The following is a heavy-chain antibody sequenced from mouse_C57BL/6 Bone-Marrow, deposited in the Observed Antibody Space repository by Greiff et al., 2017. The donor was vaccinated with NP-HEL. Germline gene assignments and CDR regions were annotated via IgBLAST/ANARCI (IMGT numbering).Heavy chain of an antibody. CDR2: IYPGSGNT. V-gene: IGHV1-76*01. D-gene: IGHD2-3*01. Sequence: VQLQQSGAELVRPGASVKLSCKASGYTFTDYYINWVKQRPGQGLEWIARIYPGSGNTYYNEKFKGKATLTAEKSSSTAYMQLSSLTSEDSAVYFCARSGGYYYFWGQGTTLTVSS. CDR3: ARSGGYYYF. CDR1: GYTFTDYY. J-gene: IGHJ2*01.